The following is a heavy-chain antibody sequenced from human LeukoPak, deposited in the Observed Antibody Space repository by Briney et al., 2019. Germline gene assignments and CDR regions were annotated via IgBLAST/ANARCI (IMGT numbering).Heavy chain of an antibody. CDR3: AKGGRMVRGVIVTNYYFDY. V-gene: IGHV3-23*01. CDR2: ISGSGTTT. CDR1: GFTFSSYA. D-gene: IGHD3-10*01. Sequence: GGSLRLSCAASGFTFSSYAMSWVRQTPGKGLEWVSAISGSGTTTYYADSVKGRFTISRDNSKNTLYLQMNSLRAEDTAVYYCAKGGRMVRGVIVTNYYFDYWGQGTLVTVSS. J-gene: IGHJ4*02.